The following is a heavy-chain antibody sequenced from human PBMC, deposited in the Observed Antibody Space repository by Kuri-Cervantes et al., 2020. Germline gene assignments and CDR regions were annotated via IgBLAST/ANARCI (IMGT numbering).Heavy chain of an antibody. CDR1: GFTFSDYY. CDR3: ARGPYYYDSSGYPTSHAFDI. D-gene: IGHD3-22*01. Sequence: GGSLRLSCAASGFTFSDYYMSWIRQAPGKGLEWVSYISSSGSTIYYADSVKGRFTISRDNAKNSLYLQMNSLRAEDTAVYYCARGPYYYDSSGYPTSHAFDIWGQGTMVTVSS. V-gene: IGHV3-11*01. CDR2: ISSSGSTI. J-gene: IGHJ3*02.